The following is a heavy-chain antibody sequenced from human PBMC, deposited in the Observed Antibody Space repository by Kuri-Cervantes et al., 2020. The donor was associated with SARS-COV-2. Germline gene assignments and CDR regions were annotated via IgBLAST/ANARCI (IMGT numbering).Heavy chain of an antibody. CDR3: ARHTITGPFDY. Sequence: SETLSLTCAVSGYSISSGYYWGWIRQPPGKGLEWIGSIYHSGSTYYNPSLKSRVTISVDTSKNQFSLKLSSVTAADTAVYHCARHTITGPFDYWGQGTLVTVSS. J-gene: IGHJ4*02. V-gene: IGHV4-38-2*01. CDR1: GYSISSGYY. CDR2: IYHSGST. D-gene: IGHD1-20*01.